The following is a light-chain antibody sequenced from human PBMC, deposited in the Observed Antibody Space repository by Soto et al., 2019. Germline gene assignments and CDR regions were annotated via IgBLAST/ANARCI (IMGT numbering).Light chain of an antibody. V-gene: IGLV2-14*01. CDR1: SSDVGGYNY. Sequence: SALTQPASVSGSPGQSITISCTGTSSDVGGYNYVSWYQQHPGKAPKLIIYEVSNRPSGVSNRFSASKSGNTASLTISGLQAEDEADYHCGAYTSSNTRVFGTGTQLTVL. J-gene: IGLJ1*01. CDR3: GAYTSSNTRV. CDR2: EVS.